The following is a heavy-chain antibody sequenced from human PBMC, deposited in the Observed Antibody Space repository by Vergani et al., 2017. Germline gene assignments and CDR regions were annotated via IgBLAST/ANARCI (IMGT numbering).Heavy chain of an antibody. D-gene: IGHD1-26*01. CDR3: AKDVSTTSYSLPLLDY. V-gene: IGHV3-30-3*01. Sequence: QVQLVESGGGVVQPGRSLRLSCAASGFTFSSYAMHWVRQAPGKGLEWVAVISYDGSNKYYADSVKGRFTISRDNSKNTLYLQMNSLRAEDTAVYYCAKDVSTTSYSLPLLDYWGQGTLVTVSS. CDR2: ISYDGSNK. CDR1: GFTFSSYA. J-gene: IGHJ4*02.